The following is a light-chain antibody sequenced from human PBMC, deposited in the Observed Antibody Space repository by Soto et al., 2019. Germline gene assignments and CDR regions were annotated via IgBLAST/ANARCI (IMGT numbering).Light chain of an antibody. CDR2: INN. Sequence: QSVLTQPPSASGTPGQRVTISCSGSSSNIGSNTVNCYQQLPGPDPKLLIYINNHRPSGVPDRFSFSKSGTSAALATSGLQSEDESDYYCAGWDDSLNGWVFGGGTKLTVL. J-gene: IGLJ3*02. CDR1: SSNIGSNT. V-gene: IGLV1-44*01. CDR3: AGWDDSLNGWV.